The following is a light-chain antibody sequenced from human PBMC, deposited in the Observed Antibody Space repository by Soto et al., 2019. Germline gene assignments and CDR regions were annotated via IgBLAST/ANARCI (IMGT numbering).Light chain of an antibody. Sequence: EIVLTQSPGTLSLSPGERATLSCRASQSVSSSYLAWYQQKPGQAPRLLINGASSRATGIPDRFSGSGSGTDFTLTIIRLEPEDFAVYYCQQYGSSSWTFGQGTKVEIK. CDR1: QSVSSSY. V-gene: IGKV3-20*01. J-gene: IGKJ1*01. CDR2: GAS. CDR3: QQYGSSSWT.